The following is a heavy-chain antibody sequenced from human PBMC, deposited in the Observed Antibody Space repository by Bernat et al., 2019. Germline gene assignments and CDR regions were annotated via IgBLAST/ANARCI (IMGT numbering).Heavy chain of an antibody. Sequence: EVQLVESGGGLVKPGGSLRLSCAASGFTFSSYSMNWVRQAPGKGLEWVSSISSSSSYIYYADSVKGRFTISRDNAKNSLYLQMNSLRAEDTAVYYCARGGSTLFSAFAYWGQGTLVTVSS. J-gene: IGHJ4*02. V-gene: IGHV3-21*01. CDR1: GFTFSSYS. CDR2: ISSSSSYI. CDR3: ARGGSTLFSAFAY. D-gene: IGHD2-2*01.